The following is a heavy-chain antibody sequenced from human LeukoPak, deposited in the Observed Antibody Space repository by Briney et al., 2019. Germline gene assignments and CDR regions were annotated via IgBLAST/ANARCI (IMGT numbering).Heavy chain of an antibody. J-gene: IGHJ4*02. V-gene: IGHV3-23*01. CDR2: ISGSGGST. D-gene: IGHD6-13*01. Sequence: GGSLRLSCAASGFTFSSYAMSWVRQAPGKGLEWVSAISGSGGSTYYADSVKGRFTISKDNSKNTLYLQMNSLRAEDTAVYYCAKTWQQPNFFFDYWGQGTLVTVSS. CDR1: GFTFSSYA. CDR3: AKTWQQPNFFFDY.